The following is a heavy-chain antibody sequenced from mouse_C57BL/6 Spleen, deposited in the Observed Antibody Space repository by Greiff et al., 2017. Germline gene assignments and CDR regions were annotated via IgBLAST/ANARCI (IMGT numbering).Heavy chain of an antibody. D-gene: IGHD2-5*01. V-gene: IGHV5-17*01. CDR1: GFTFSDYG. J-gene: IGHJ1*03. CDR3: ATSYYSNWDWYFDV. CDR2: ISSGSSTI. Sequence: DVQLVESGGGLVKPGGSLKLSCAASGFTFSDYGMHWVRQAPEKGLEWVAYISSGSSTIYYADTVKGRFTISRDNAKNTLFLQMTSLRSEDTAMYYCATSYYSNWDWYFDVWGTGTTVTVSS.